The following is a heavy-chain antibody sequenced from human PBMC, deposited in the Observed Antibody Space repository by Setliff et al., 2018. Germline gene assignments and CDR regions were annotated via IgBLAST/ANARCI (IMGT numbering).Heavy chain of an antibody. CDR1: GLSYINCW. D-gene: IGHD3-10*01. J-gene: IGHJ4*02. CDR3: RLWFGELLRDY. CDR2: INPDGSEK. V-gene: IGHV3-7*03. Sequence: ETLSLSCTASGLSYINCWVSWVRQAPGKGLEWLASINPDGSEKYYVDSVKGRFTISRGTSKNTLYLQMSSLRTEDTAMYYCRLWFGELLRDYWGQGTLVTVSS.